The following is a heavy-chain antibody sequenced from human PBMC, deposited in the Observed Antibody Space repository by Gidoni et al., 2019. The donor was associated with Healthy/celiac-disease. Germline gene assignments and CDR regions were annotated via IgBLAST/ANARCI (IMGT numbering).Heavy chain of an antibody. CDR3: AKDLIAAAGYRYYFDY. J-gene: IGHJ4*02. CDR2: ISGSGGST. D-gene: IGHD6-13*01. Sequence: EVQLLESGGGLVQPGGSLRLSCAASGFTFSSYAMSWVRQAPGKGLEWVSAISGSGGSTYYADSVKGRFTISRDNSKNTLYLQMNSLRAEDTAVYYCAKDLIAAAGYRYYFDYWGQGTLVTVSS. V-gene: IGHV3-23*01. CDR1: GFTFSSYA.